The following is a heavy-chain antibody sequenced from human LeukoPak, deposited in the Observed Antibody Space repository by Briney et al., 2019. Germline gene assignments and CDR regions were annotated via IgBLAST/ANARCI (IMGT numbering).Heavy chain of an antibody. CDR3: ARGRTIYSNSVFDY. J-gene: IGHJ4*02. D-gene: IGHD4-11*01. CDR2: INWSGGST. V-gene: IGHV3-20*04. CDR1: GFTFDFYA. Sequence: PGGSLTPSCAPSGFTFDFYAMRCVRQAPGEGREWVAGINWSGGSTDYADSVKGRFTISRDNAKNSLYLQMNSLRPDDTALYYCARGRTIYSNSVFDYWGQGTLVTVSS.